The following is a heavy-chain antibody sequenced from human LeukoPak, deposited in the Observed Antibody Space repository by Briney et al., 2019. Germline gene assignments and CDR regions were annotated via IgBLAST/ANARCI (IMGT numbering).Heavy chain of an antibody. CDR1: GFTFSSYG. CDR3: ARDLTTQGYFDY. D-gene: IGHD4/OR15-4a*01. V-gene: IGHV3-33*01. CDR2: IWYDGSNK. Sequence: GGSLRLSCAASGFTFSSYGMHWVRQPPGKGLEWVAVIWYDGSNKYYADSVKGRFTISRDNSKNTLYLQMNSLRAEDTAVYYCARDLTTQGYFDYWGQGTLVTVSS. J-gene: IGHJ4*02.